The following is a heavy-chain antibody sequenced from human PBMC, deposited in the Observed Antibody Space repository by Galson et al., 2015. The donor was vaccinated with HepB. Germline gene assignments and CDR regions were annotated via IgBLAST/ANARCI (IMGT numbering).Heavy chain of an antibody. Sequence: SVKVSCKASGGTFSSYAISWVRQAPGQGLEWMGGIIPIFGTANYAQKFQGRVTITADESTSTAYMELSSLRSEDTAVYYCARKNYYYYYMDVWGKGTTVTVS. J-gene: IGHJ6*03. CDR1: GGTFSSYA. CDR2: IIPIFGTA. CDR3: ARKNYYYYYMDV. V-gene: IGHV1-69*13.